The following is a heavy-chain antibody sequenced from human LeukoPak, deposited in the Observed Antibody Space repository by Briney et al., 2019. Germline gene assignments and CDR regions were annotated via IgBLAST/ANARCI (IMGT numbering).Heavy chain of an antibody. V-gene: IGHV1-2*02. J-gene: IGHJ4*02. CDR2: INPNSGGT. Sequence: GASVKVSCKASGYTFTGYYMHWVRQAPGQGLEWMGWINPNSGGTNYAQKFQGRVTMTRDTSISTAYMELSRLRSDDTAVYYCARDYYDSSGYYGYDYWGQGTLVTASS. CDR3: ARDYYDSSGYYGYDY. CDR1: GYTFTGYY. D-gene: IGHD3-22*01.